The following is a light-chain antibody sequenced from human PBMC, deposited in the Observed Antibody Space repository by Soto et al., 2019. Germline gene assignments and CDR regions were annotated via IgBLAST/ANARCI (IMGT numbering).Light chain of an antibody. CDR3: KPYGDSPWT. V-gene: IGKV3-20*01. Sequence: ETELTQSPCTLSLSPGERATLSCRASQSVSSSHLAWYQQKRGQAPRLLIYDTSTRATGIPDRFSGSGSGTDFTLTISRLEPEDFSVYHCKPYGDSPWTCGQGTKGDI. CDR1: QSVSSSH. CDR2: DTS. J-gene: IGKJ1*01.